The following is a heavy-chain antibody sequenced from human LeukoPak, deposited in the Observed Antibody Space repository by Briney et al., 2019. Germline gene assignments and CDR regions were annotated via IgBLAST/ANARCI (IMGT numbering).Heavy chain of an antibody. CDR2: IIPIFGTA. V-gene: IGHV1-69*01. D-gene: IGHD6-19*01. CDR1: VGTFSIYA. J-gene: IGHJ6*02. Sequence: SVKVSCKASVGTFSIYAISWVRQAPGQGLEWMGGIIPIFGTANYAQKFQGRVTITADESTSTAYMELSSMRSEDTAVYYCARPWGSIAVAGTPYYGMDVWGQGTTVTVSS. CDR3: ARPWGSIAVAGTPYYGMDV.